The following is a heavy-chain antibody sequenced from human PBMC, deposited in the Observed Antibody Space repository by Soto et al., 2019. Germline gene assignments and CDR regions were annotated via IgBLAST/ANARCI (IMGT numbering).Heavy chain of an antibody. CDR3: ARDVYGSGIRFGMDV. D-gene: IGHD3-10*01. Sequence: QVQLVQSGAEVKKPGASVEVSCKASGYMFTSYHIYWMRQATGQGLEWMGWVSPSSGDTGYAQKFQGRVTLTRDTSVRTAYMELSSLRSEDTAVYYCARDVYGSGIRFGMDVWGQGTTVTVSS. J-gene: IGHJ6*02. CDR1: GYMFTSYH. V-gene: IGHV1-8*01. CDR2: VSPSSGDT.